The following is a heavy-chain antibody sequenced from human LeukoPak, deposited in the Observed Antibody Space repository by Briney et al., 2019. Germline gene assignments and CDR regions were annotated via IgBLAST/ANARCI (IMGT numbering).Heavy chain of an antibody. CDR3: ARGHDSSGYYSGYYFDY. J-gene: IGHJ4*02. Sequence: PGGSLRLSCAVSGFSVSSNYMSWVRQPPGKGLEWIGYIYYSGSTNYNPSLKSRVTISVDTSKNQFSLKLSSVTAADTAVYYCARGHDSSGYYSGYYFDYWGQGTLVTVSS. V-gene: IGHV4-59*02. D-gene: IGHD3-22*01. CDR2: IYYSGST. CDR1: GFSVSSNY.